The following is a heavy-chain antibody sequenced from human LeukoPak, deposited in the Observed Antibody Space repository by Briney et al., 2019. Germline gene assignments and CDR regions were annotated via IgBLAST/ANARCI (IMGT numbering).Heavy chain of an antibody. J-gene: IGHJ4*02. CDR3: ARGPSRGQLVAGFDY. CDR2: INHSGST. CDR1: GGSFSGYY. D-gene: IGHD6-13*01. Sequence: SETLSLTCAVYGGSFSGYYWSWIRQPPGKGLEWIGEINHSGSTNYNPSLKSRVTISVDTSKNQFSLKLSSVTAADTAVYYCARGPSRGQLVAGFDYWGQGTLVTVSS. V-gene: IGHV4-34*01.